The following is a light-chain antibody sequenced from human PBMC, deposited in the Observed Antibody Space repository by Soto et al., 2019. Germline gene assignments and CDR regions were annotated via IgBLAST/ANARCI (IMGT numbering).Light chain of an antibody. Sequence: EIVMTQCPATLSVSPGERTTLSCRASQSVSSNLAWYQQKPGQAPTLLIYGASARATGIPARFSGSGSGTEFTLTISSLQSEDFAVDYCQHYNNWPFTFGQGTKLEI. CDR2: GAS. CDR3: QHYNNWPFT. J-gene: IGKJ2*01. CDR1: QSVSSN. V-gene: IGKV3-15*01.